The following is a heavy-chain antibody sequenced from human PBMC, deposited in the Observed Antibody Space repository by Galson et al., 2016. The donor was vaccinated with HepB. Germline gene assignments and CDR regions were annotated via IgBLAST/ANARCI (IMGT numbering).Heavy chain of an antibody. CDR1: GYNFTSHW. CDR2: IYPTDSDT. D-gene: IGHD3-16*01. J-gene: IGHJ6*02. V-gene: IGHV5-51*01. CDR3: ASSKRGGFYYYGMDV. Sequence: QSGAEVKRPGEPLQISCKGSGYNFTSHWIAWVRQMHGKGLEWMGIIYPTDSDTRYSPSFQGQVSNSADKSTSTAYLQWSSLKASDTAMYYCASSKRGGFYYYGMDVWGQGTTVTVSS.